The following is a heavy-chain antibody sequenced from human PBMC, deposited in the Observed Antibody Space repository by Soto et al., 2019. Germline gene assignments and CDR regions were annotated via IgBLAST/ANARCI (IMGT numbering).Heavy chain of an antibody. V-gene: IGHV4-61*08. D-gene: IGHD1-1*01. CDR3: ARDLTISSTDGPLDP. CDR1: GGSISSGDYY. J-gene: IGHJ5*02. Sequence: SETLSLTCTVSGGSISSGDYYWSWIRQPPGKGLEWIGYIYYSGSTNYNPSLKSRVTILLGTSASQFSLKVSSVTAADTAVYYCARDLTISSTDGPLDPWGHGTLVTVSS. CDR2: IYYSGST.